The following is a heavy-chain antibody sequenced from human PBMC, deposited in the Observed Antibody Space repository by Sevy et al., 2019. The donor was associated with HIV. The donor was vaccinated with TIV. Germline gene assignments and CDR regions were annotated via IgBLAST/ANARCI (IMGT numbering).Heavy chain of an antibody. CDR1: GFTFTEFV. CDR2: INSGGGST. J-gene: IGHJ6*02. V-gene: IGHV3-23*01. D-gene: IGHD3-22*01. Sequence: GGSLRLSCAASGFTFTEFVMSWVRQAPGKGLEWVSTINSGGGSTYYADSVKGRFTISRDNSQNTLDLQMNSLRAEDTAVYYCTTHPSLSFAMMVVAEAGMDVWGQGTTVTVSS. CDR3: TTHPSLSFAMMVVAEAGMDV.